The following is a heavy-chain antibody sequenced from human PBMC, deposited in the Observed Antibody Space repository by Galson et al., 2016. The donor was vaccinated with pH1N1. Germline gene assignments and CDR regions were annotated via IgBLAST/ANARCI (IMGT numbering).Heavy chain of an antibody. Sequence: LRLSCAASGFSFSDYWISWVRQAPGKGLEWVTNIKQDGSEIYYVDSVKGRCTISRDNAKNSVSLQMNSLRVEDTGVYYCVRAIGGAASYWGQGTLVTVSS. D-gene: IGHD6-13*01. V-gene: IGHV3-7*01. CDR2: IKQDGSEI. J-gene: IGHJ4*02. CDR1: GFSFSDYW. CDR3: VRAIGGAASY.